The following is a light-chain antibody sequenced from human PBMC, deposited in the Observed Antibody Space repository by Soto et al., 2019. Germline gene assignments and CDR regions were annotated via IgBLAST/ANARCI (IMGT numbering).Light chain of an antibody. CDR1: QSVSSSF. Sequence: EIVLTQSPDTLSLSPGERATLSCRASQSVSSSFLAWYQQRPGQAPRLVIYGASSRATGIPDRFSGSGSGTDFTLTISRLEPEDFAVYYCQQYDSLPQTFGQGTKVDIX. CDR3: QQYDSLPQT. J-gene: IGKJ1*01. V-gene: IGKV3-20*01. CDR2: GAS.